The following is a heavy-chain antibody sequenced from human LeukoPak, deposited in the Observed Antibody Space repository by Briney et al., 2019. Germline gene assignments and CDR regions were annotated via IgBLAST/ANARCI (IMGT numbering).Heavy chain of an antibody. J-gene: IGHJ4*02. Sequence: GGSLRLSCAASGFTFSSYAMNWVSQAPGKGLEWVSGISGSGGSTFYADSVKGRFTISRDNSKNTLYLQMNSLRAEDTAVYYCAKTSYYDSSGYYFDPFDYLGQGTLVTVSS. CDR3: AKTSYYDSSGYYFDPFDY. V-gene: IGHV3-23*01. D-gene: IGHD3-22*01. CDR2: ISGSGGST. CDR1: GFTFSSYA.